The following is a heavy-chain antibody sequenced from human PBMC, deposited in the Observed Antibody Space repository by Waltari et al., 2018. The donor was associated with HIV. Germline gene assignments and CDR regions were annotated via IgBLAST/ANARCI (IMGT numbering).Heavy chain of an antibody. Sequence: QVQLVQSGAEVKKPESSVKVSCKASGGTFGSYTITWVRQAPGQGPEWMGGIIPMFGTATYAQKFQGRGTMTADKSTNTVYLELSTLRFDDTALYYCARGGCSGGTCYSKSFDLWGQGTMVTVSS. CDR3: ARGGCSGGTCYSKSFDL. D-gene: IGHD2-21*01. CDR2: IIPMFGTA. CDR1: GGTFGSYT. J-gene: IGHJ3*01. V-gene: IGHV1-69*06.